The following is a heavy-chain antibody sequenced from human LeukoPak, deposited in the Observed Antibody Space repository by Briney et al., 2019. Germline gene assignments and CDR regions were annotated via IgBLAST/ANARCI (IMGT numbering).Heavy chain of an antibody. Sequence: GGSLRLSCAASGFTFSSYSMNWVRQAPGKGLEWVSSISSSSSYIYYADSVKGRFTISRDNAKNSLYLQMNSLRAEDTAVYYCARRPHYFTIFGVVGTYLDYWGQGTLVTVSS. CDR1: GFTFSSYS. D-gene: IGHD3-3*01. J-gene: IGHJ4*02. CDR2: ISSSSSYI. CDR3: ARRPHYFTIFGVVGTYLDY. V-gene: IGHV3-21*01.